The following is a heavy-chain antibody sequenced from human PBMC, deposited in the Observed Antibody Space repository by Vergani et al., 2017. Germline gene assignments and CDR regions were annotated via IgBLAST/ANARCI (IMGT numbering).Heavy chain of an antibody. D-gene: IGHD3-22*01. CDR1: GFTFSSYG. CDR3: AKDPARHMIVGGDYYYYGMDV. V-gene: IGHV3-33*06. J-gene: IGHJ6*02. Sequence: QVQLVESGGGVVQPGRSLRLSCAASGFTFSSYGMHWVRQAPGKGLEWVAVIWYDGSNKYYADSVKGRFTISRDNSKNTLYLQMNSLRAEDTAVYYCAKDPARHMIVGGDYYYYGMDVWGQGTTVTVSS. CDR2: IWYDGSNK.